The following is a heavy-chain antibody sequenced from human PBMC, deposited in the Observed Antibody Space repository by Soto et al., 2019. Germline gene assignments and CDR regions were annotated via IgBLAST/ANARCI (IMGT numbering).Heavy chain of an antibody. V-gene: IGHV4-59*12. CDR1: GGSISSYY. Sequence: PSETLSLTCTVSGGSISSYYWSWIRQPPGKGLEWIGYIYYSGSTYYNPSLKSRVTISVDTSKNQFSLKLSSVTAADTAVYYCARDLGYCSGGSCHFDYYYYYMDVWGKGTTVTVSS. J-gene: IGHJ6*03. D-gene: IGHD2-15*01. CDR2: IYYSGST. CDR3: ARDLGYCSGGSCHFDYYYYYMDV.